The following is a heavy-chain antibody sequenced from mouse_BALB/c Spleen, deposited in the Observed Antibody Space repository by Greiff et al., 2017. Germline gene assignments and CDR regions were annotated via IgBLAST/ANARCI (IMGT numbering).Heavy chain of an antibody. CDR1: GFNIKDYY. D-gene: IGHD1-1*01. CDR2: IDPENGDT. J-gene: IGHJ2*01. Sequence: EVQLQQSGAELVRSGASVKLSCTASGFNIKDYYMHWVKQRPEQGLEWIGWIDPENGDTEYAPKFQGKATMTADTSSNTAYLQLSSLTSEDTAVYYCNRGSPYLDYWGQGTTLTVSS. V-gene: IGHV14-4*02. CDR3: NRGSPYLDY.